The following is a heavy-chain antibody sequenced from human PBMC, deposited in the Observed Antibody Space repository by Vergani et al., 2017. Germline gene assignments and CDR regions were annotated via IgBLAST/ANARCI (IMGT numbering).Heavy chain of an antibody. V-gene: IGHV3-30-3*01. J-gene: IGHJ4*02. CDR1: GFTFSSYA. Sequence: QVQLVESGGGVVQPGRSLRLSCAASGFTFSSYAMHWVRQAPGKGLEWVAVISYDGSNKYYAASVKGRFTISRDNSKNTLYLQMNSLRAEDTAVYYCARGWYCSGGSCYSYEFDYWGQGTLVTVSS. CDR2: ISYDGSNK. D-gene: IGHD2-15*01. CDR3: ARGWYCSGGSCYSYEFDY.